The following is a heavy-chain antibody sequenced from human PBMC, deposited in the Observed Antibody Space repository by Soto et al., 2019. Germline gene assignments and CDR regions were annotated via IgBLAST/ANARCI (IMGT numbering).Heavy chain of an antibody. D-gene: IGHD2-21*02. V-gene: IGHV3-23*01. Sequence: GGSLRLSCAATGFTFSVYAMAWVRQAPGKGLEWVSAVTANGGSTYSADSVKGRFTISRDNSKNTLFLQMNSLRAEDTAVYYCASLGVGDWANYYYYYGMDVWGQGTTVTVS. CDR3: ASLGVGDWANYYYYYGMDV. J-gene: IGHJ6*02. CDR2: VTANGGST. CDR1: GFTFSVYA.